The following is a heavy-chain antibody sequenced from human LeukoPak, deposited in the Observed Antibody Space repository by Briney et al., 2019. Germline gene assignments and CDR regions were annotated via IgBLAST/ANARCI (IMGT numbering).Heavy chain of an antibody. D-gene: IGHD6-19*01. V-gene: IGHV3-74*01. J-gene: IGHJ4*02. CDR2: INSDGSST. CDR1: GFTFSSYW. Sequence: GGSLRLSCAASGFTFSSYWMHWVRQAPGKGLVWVSRINSDGSSTSYADSVKGRFTISRDNAKNTLYQQMNSLRAEDTAVYYCAKASSGWSPFDYWGQGTLVTVSS. CDR3: AKASSGWSPFDY.